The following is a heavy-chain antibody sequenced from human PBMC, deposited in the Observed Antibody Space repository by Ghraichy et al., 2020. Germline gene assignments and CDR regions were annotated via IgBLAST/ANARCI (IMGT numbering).Heavy chain of an antibody. V-gene: IGHV4-59*08. CDR2: VSYSGST. Sequence: SETLSLTCTVSGGSISSNYWSWIRQPPGKGLEWIGYVSYSGSTKYNPSLKSRVTISVDTSKNQLSLKLNSVTAADTAVFYCARHDWATNGYINFNYWGQGTLVTVSS. D-gene: IGHD5-24*01. CDR3: ARHDWATNGYINFNY. CDR1: GGSISSNY. J-gene: IGHJ4*02.